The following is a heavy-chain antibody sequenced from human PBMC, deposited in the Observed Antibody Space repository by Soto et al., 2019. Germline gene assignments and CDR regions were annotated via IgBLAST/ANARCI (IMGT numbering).Heavy chain of an antibody. CDR1: GYTLTELS. CDR2: FDPEDGET. CDR3: ATDQAVAGTFDY. J-gene: IGHJ4*02. Sequence: ASVKVSCKVSGYTLTELSMHWVRQAPGKGLEWMGGFDPEDGETIYAQKFQGRVTMTEDTSTDTAYMELSSLRSEDTAVYYCATDQAVAGTFDYWGQGTLVTSPQ. V-gene: IGHV1-24*01. D-gene: IGHD6-19*01.